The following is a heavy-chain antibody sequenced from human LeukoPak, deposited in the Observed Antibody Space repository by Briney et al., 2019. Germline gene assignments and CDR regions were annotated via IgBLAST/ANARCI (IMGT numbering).Heavy chain of an antibody. D-gene: IGHD1-26*01. V-gene: IGHV3-74*01. Sequence: GGSLRLSWAASGFTFSSYWMHWVRQGPGKGLVWVSRIYSDGSRTTYADSVKGRFTISGDNAKNTLYLQMNSLRAEDTAVYYCARSGRGGAFDIWGHGTMVTVSS. CDR1: GFTFSSYW. CDR3: ARSGRGGAFDI. CDR2: IYSDGSRT. J-gene: IGHJ3*02.